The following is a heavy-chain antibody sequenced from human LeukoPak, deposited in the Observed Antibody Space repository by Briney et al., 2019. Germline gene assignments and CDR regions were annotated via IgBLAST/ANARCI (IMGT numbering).Heavy chain of an antibody. CDR3: ARAEYSSSPFDY. J-gene: IGHJ4*02. Sequence: ASVKVSCKASGYTFTGYYIHWVRQAPGQGLEWMGWINPKSGGTNYAQKFQGRVTMTRDTSISTAYMELSRLRSDDTAAYYCARAEYSSSPFDYWGQGTLVTVSS. D-gene: IGHD6-6*01. CDR1: GYTFTGYY. V-gene: IGHV1-2*02. CDR2: INPKSGGT.